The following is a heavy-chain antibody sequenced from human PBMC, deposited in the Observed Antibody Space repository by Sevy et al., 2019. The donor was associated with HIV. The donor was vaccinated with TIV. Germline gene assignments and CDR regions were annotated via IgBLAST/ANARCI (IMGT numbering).Heavy chain of an antibody. J-gene: IGHJ6*02. CDR3: ARARLKYCSSTSCYTVYYYGMDV. Sequence: ASVKVSCKASGYTFTGYYMHWVRQAPGQGLEWMGWINPNSGGTNYAQKFQGRVTMTRDTSISTAYMELSRLRSDDTAVYYCARARLKYCSSTSCYTVYYYGMDVWGQGTTVTASS. CDR2: INPNSGGT. V-gene: IGHV1-2*02. CDR1: GYTFTGYY. D-gene: IGHD2-2*02.